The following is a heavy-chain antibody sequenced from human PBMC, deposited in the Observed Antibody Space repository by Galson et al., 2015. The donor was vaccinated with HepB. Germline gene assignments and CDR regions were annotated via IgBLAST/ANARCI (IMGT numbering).Heavy chain of an antibody. V-gene: IGHV5-51*01. Sequence: QSGAEVKKPGESLKISCKGSGYSFTSYWIGWVRQMPGKGLEWMGIIYPGDSDTRYGPSFQGQVTISADKSISTAYLQWSSLKASDTAMYYCARLTPQFGGWYYFDYWGQGTLVTVSS. J-gene: IGHJ4*02. CDR1: GYSFTSYW. CDR2: IYPGDSDT. CDR3: ARLTPQFGGWYYFDY. D-gene: IGHD6-19*01.